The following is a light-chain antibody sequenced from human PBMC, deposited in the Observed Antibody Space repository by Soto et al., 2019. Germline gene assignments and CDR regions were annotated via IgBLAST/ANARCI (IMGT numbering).Light chain of an antibody. CDR3: LQDYNYPRT. CDR2: AAS. Sequence: AGQMTQSPFSLSSAVGDSVPITCRASQGIRNDLGWFQQKPGKAPKLLIYAASSLQSGVPSRFSGSGSGTDFTLTISSLQPEDFATYYCLQDYNYPRTFGQGTKV. V-gene: IGKV1-6*01. J-gene: IGKJ1*01. CDR1: QGIRND.